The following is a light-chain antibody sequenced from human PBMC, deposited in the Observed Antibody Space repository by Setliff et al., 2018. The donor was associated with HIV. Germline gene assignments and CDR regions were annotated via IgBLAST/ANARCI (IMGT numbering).Light chain of an antibody. CDR2: DVT. Sequence: QSALTQPRSVSGSPGQSVTISCTGTSSDVGVYKYVSWYQQHPDKAPKLLIFDVTKRPSGVPDRFSGSKSANTASLTISGLQAADEADYYCSSYTSSSTLYVFGTGTKVTVL. CDR3: SSYTSSSTLYV. CDR1: SSDVGVYKY. J-gene: IGLJ1*01. V-gene: IGLV2-11*01.